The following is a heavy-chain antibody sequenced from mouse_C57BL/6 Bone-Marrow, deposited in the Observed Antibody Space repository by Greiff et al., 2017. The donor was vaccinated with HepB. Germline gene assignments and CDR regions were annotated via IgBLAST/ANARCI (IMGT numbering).Heavy chain of an antibody. J-gene: IGHJ1*03. Sequence: DVKLVESGGGLVQSGRSLRLSCATSGFTFSDFYMEWVRQAPGKGLEWIAASRNKANDYTTEYSASVKGRFIVSRDTSQSILYLQMNALRAEDTAIYYCARDPYGYFDVWGTGTTVTVSS. D-gene: IGHD6-5*01. CDR1: GFTFSDFY. V-gene: IGHV7-1*01. CDR2: SRNKANDYTT. CDR3: ARDPYGYFDV.